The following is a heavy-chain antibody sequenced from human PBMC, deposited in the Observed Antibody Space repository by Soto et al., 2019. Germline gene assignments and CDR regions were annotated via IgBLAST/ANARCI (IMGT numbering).Heavy chain of an antibody. V-gene: IGHV3-23*01. CDR1: GFIFSNYG. CDR2: ISESGGST. CDR3: ARRSYCSSTSCDKFFDN. Sequence: GGSLRLSCAVSGFIFSNYGMSWVRQAPGKGLEWVSSISESGGSTYYAGSVKGRFTLSRDNSKNTMYLQLNSLRPDDTAVYYCARRSYCSSTSCDKFFDNWGQGTLVTVSS. J-gene: IGHJ4*02. D-gene: IGHD2-2*02.